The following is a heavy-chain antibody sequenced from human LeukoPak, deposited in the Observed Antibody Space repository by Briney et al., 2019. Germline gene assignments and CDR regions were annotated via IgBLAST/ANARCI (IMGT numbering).Heavy chain of an antibody. J-gene: IGHJ5*02. V-gene: IGHV1-46*01. D-gene: IGHD1-26*01. Sequence: ASVKVSCMAFGYTFTGYWMHWVRQAPGQGPEWMGVISPSGGSTIYAQKFKGRVTLTRDMSTSTDYLELSSLRSEDTAVYYCARDNSVGDNAWWFDPWGQGTLVTVSS. CDR1: GYTFTGYW. CDR3: ARDNSVGDNAWWFDP. CDR2: ISPSGGST.